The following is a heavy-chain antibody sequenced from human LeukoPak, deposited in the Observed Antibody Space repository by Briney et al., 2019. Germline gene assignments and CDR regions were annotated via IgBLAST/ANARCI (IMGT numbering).Heavy chain of an antibody. Sequence: GGSLRLSCAASGFTFTDYAMNWVRQAPGTGLEWVAVISDDGRQTYYADSVKGRFTVSRDNSRDTVYLQMNSLRDEDMATYYCTRVYLERLTAGYFDHWGPGSLVAVSP. CDR2: ISDDGRQT. D-gene: IGHD2-8*01. CDR1: GFTFTDYA. CDR3: TRVYLERLTAGYFDH. V-gene: IGHV3-30*04. J-gene: IGHJ4*02.